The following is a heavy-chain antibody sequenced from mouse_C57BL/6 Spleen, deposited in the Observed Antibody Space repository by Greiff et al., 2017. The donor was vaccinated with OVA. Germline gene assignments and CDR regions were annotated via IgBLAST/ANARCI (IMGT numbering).Heavy chain of an antibody. V-gene: IGHV1-26*01. Sequence: EVQLQQSGPELVKPGASVKISCKASGYTFTDYYMNWVKQSHGKSLEWIGDINPNNGGTSYNQKFKGKATLTVDKSSSTAYMELRSLTSEDSAVYYCARALSYYGSSMTYWGQGTTLTVSS. J-gene: IGHJ2*01. CDR2: INPNNGGT. CDR3: ARALSYYGSSMTY. CDR1: GYTFTDYY. D-gene: IGHD1-1*01.